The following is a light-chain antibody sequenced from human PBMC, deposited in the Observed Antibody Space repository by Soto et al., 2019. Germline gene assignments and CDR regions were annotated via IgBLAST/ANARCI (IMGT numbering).Light chain of an antibody. Sequence: EFVLSQSPGTLSLSPGERATLSCRASQTVRNNYLAWYQQKPGQAPRLLIYDASSRATGIPDRFSGGGSGTDFTLTISRLEPEDFAVFYCQHYDSLPITFGQGTRLEI. CDR2: DAS. CDR1: QTVRNNY. CDR3: QHYDSLPIT. J-gene: IGKJ5*01. V-gene: IGKV3-20*01.